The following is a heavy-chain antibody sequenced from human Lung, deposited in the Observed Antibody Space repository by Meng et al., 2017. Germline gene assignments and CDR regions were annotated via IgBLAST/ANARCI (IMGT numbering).Heavy chain of an antibody. CDR1: GGSISSRNW. V-gene: IGHV4-4*02. D-gene: IGHD3-3*01. CDR3: VRGGQDQAYYDFWSGPFDP. Sequence: VQSQDSGPGLVKPSGTLSLTCAVFGGSISSRNWWSWVRQSPGKGLEWIGEIYHSGRTNYNPSLESRVTISLDKSQNHFSLKVKSVTAADTAVYYCVRGGQDQAYYDFWSGPFDPWGQGTLVTVSS. CDR2: IYHSGRT. J-gene: IGHJ5*02.